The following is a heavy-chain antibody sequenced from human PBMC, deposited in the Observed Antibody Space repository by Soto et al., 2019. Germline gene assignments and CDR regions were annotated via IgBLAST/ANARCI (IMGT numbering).Heavy chain of an antibody. CDR2: ISNTGYT. D-gene: IGHD3-3*01. J-gene: IGHJ4*02. V-gene: IGHV4-31*11. Sequence: QVQLQESGPGLVKPSQTLSLTCAVSGGSVSSDAYYWSWIRQHPGKGLEWLGYISNTGYTYSKPSLKSRLTISEDTSKNQFSLNLNSVTAADTAVYYCASTTATSYDVLSGYFRVFNYWGQGTLVTVSS. CDR3: ASTTATSYDVLSGYFRVFNY. CDR1: GGSVSSDAYY.